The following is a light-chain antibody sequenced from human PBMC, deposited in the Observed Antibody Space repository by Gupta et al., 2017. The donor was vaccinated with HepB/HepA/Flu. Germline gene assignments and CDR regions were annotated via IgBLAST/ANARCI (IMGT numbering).Light chain of an antibody. CDR2: GNN. CDR3: NSRDRSGIRVV. Sequence: SSELTQDPAVSVALGQTVRLTCQGDSLRNYDESWYQQKPGQAPVLVIDGNNHRPSGIPDRFAASSSGNTASLTITGAQAEDEADYYCNSRDRSGIRVVFGGGTKLTVL. CDR1: SLRNYD. V-gene: IGLV3-19*01. J-gene: IGLJ2*01.